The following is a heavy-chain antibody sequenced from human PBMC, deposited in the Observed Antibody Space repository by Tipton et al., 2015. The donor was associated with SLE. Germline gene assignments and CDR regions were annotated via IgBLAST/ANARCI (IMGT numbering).Heavy chain of an antibody. V-gene: IGHV4-59*01. CDR2: IYYSGST. Sequence: TLSLTCSVSGGSMTSYYWSWIRQPPGKGLEWIRYIYYSGSTNYNPSLKSRVTISVDTSKNQFSLKVKSVTAADPAVYYCARISGSYGHEIDNWGQGTLVTVSS. CDR3: ARISGSYGHEIDN. J-gene: IGHJ4*02. CDR1: GGSMTSYY. D-gene: IGHD3-10*01.